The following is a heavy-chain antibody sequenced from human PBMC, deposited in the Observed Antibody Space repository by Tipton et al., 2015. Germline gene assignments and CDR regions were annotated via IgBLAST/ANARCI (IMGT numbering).Heavy chain of an antibody. CDR3: AGEGVVTRGGGGDFDY. J-gene: IGHJ4*02. Sequence: QLVQSGAEVKKPGASVKVSCKASGYTFTGYYMHWVRQAPGQGLEWMGWINPNSGGTNYAQKFQGWVTMTRDTSISTAYMELSRLRSGDGAGYCCAGEGVVTRGGGGDFDYWGQGTLVTVSS. D-gene: IGHD2-21*02. CDR1: GYTFTGYY. V-gene: IGHV1-2*04. CDR2: INPNSGGT.